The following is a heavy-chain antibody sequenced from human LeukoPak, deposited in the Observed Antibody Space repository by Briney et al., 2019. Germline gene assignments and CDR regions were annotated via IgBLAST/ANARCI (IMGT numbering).Heavy chain of an antibody. CDR2: MIPIFGTA. CDR1: GGTFSSYA. D-gene: IGHD2-2*02. CDR3: ARARYQLLYGDYYYYMDV. Sequence: GASVTVSCKASGGTFSSYAISWVRQAPGQGLEWMGGMIPIFGTANYAQKFQGRVTITADESTSTAYMELSSLRSEDTAVYYCARARYQLLYGDYYYYMDVWGKGTTVTVSS. V-gene: IGHV1-69*13. J-gene: IGHJ6*03.